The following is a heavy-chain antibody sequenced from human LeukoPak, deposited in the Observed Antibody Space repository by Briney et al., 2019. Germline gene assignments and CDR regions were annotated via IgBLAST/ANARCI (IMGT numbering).Heavy chain of an antibody. Sequence: ASVKVSCKASGYTFTDFYIHWVRQAPGQGLEWMGWINPNSGGTNYAQKFQGRVTMTRDTSISTAYIELSRLRSDDTAVYYCARVAVLMLYGSSSYYFDYWGQGALVTVSS. V-gene: IGHV1-2*02. D-gene: IGHD2-8*01. CDR1: GYTFTDFY. J-gene: IGHJ4*02. CDR3: ARVAVLMLYGSSSYYFDY. CDR2: INPNSGGT.